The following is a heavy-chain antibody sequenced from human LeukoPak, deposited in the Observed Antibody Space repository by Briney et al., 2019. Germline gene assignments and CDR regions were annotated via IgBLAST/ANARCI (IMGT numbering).Heavy chain of an antibody. Sequence: GGSLRLSCVASGFTFSSHRMSWVRKALGKGLEWVANLKQDGSEKYYVDSVKGRFTISRDNAMKSVYLQMNGLRVEDTAVYYCAREELVAAGYGVFDIWGRGTMVSVSS. D-gene: IGHD6-13*01. J-gene: IGHJ3*02. CDR1: GFTFSSHR. CDR3: AREELVAAGYGVFDI. CDR2: LKQDGSEK. V-gene: IGHV3-7*05.